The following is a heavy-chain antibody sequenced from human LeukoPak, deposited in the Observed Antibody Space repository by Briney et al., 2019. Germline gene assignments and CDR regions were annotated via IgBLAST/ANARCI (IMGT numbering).Heavy chain of an antibody. CDR1: GFTFGDYA. V-gene: IGHV3-49*03. CDR2: IRSKAYGGTT. J-gene: IGHJ6*03. CDR3: TRERGYCSSTSCYLYYYYMDV. Sequence: GGSLRLTCTASGFTFGDYAMSWFRQAPGKGLEWVGFIRSKAYGGTTEYAASVKGRFTISRDDSKSIAYLQMNSLKTEDTAVYYCTRERGYCSSTSCYLYYYYMDVWGKGTTVTVSS. D-gene: IGHD2-2*01.